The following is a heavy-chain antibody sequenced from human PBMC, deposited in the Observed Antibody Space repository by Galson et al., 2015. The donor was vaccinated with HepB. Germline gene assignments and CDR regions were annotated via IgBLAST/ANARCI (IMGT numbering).Heavy chain of an antibody. CDR3: AHRASSGYPNAFDI. CDR1: GFSLSTSGVG. Sequence: PALVKPTQTLTLTCTFSGFSLSTSGVGVGWIRQPPGKALEWLAPIYGNDGKRYSPSLKSRLTITKDTSKNQVVLTMTNMDPVDTATYYCAHRASSGYPNAFDIWGQGTMVTVSS. D-gene: IGHD5-12*01. CDR2: IYGNDGK. J-gene: IGHJ3*02. V-gene: IGHV2-5*01.